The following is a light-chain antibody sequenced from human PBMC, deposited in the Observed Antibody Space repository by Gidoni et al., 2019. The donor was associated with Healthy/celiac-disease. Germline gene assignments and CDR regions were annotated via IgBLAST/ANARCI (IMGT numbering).Light chain of an antibody. Sequence: DIVMTQSPDSLAVSLGERATIHCKSSQSVLYSSHGQNYLAWYQHRLVQPLKLLIYWASTRESGVPDRFSGSGSGTDFTITISSLQAEDVAVYYCQQYYTTPYSFGQGTKLEIK. CDR2: WAS. CDR1: QSVLYSSHGQNY. CDR3: QQYYTTPYS. V-gene: IGKV4-1*01. J-gene: IGKJ2*03.